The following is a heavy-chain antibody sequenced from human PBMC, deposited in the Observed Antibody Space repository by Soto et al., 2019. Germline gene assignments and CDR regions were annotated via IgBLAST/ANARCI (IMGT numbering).Heavy chain of an antibody. D-gene: IGHD2-15*01. CDR2: ISAYNGNT. CDR3: ASGYCSGGSCYSGYYYGMDV. CDR1: GYTFTSYG. V-gene: IGHV1-18*01. J-gene: IGHJ6*02. Sequence: ASVKVSCKASGYTFTSYGISWVRQAPGQGLEWMGWISAYNGNTNYAQKLQGRVTMTTDTSTSTAYMELRSLRSDDTAVYYCASGYCSGGSCYSGYYYGMDVWGQGTTVTVSS.